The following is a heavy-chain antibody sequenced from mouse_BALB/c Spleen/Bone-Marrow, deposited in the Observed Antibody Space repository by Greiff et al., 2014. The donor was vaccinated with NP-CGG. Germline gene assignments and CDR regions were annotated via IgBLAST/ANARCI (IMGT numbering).Heavy chain of an antibody. J-gene: IGHJ1*01. CDR3: ARQDYYGSSPHWYFDV. V-gene: IGHV5-9-3*01. CDR1: GFTFSSYA. CDR2: ISSGGSYT. Sequence: EVQLVESGGGLVKPGGSLKLSCAASGFTFSSYAMSWVRQTPEKRLEWVATISSGGSYTYYAVSVKGRFTISRDTAKNTLYLQMSSLRSEDTAMYYCARQDYYGSSPHWYFDVWGAGTTVTVSS. D-gene: IGHD1-1*01.